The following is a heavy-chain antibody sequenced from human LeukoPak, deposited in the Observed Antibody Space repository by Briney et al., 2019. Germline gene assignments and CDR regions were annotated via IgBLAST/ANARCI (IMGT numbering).Heavy chain of an antibody. J-gene: IGHJ3*02. CDR2: IDPSDSYT. Sequence: GESLKISCKGSGYSFTKYWISWVRQMPGKGLEWMGRIDPSDSYTMYSPSFQGHVTISADKSISTAYLQWSSLKASDTAMYYCARHYYETLSAFDIWGQGTMVTVSS. V-gene: IGHV5-10-1*01. CDR1: GYSFTKYW. CDR3: ARHYYETLSAFDI. D-gene: IGHD3-22*01.